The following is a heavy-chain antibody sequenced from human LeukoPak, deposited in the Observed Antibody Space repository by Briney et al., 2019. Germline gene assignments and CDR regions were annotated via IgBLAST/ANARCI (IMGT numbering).Heavy chain of an antibody. CDR1: GGSISSGGYY. CDR3: ARAGYGDYVSSPFDY. Sequence: PSETLSLTCTVSGGSISSGGYYWSWIRQPPGTGLEWIGYIYYSGSTYYNPSLKSRVTISVDTSKNQFSLKLSSVTAADTAVYYCARAGYGDYVSSPFDYWGQGTLVTVSS. V-gene: IGHV4-30-4*01. J-gene: IGHJ4*02. CDR2: IYYSGST. D-gene: IGHD4-17*01.